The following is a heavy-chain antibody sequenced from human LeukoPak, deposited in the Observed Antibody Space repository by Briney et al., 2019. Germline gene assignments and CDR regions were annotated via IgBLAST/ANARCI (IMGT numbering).Heavy chain of an antibody. V-gene: IGHV4-39*07. D-gene: IGHD2/OR15-2a*01. CDR2: IYYSGST. J-gene: IGHJ3*02. CDR3: ARLSPRTAAFDI. CDR1: GGSISSSSYY. Sequence: SSETLSLTCTVSGGSISSSSYYWGWIRQPPGKGLEWIGSIYYSGSTNYNPSLKSRVTMSVDTSKNQFSLKLSSVTAADTAVYYCARLSPRTAAFDIWGQGTMVTVSS.